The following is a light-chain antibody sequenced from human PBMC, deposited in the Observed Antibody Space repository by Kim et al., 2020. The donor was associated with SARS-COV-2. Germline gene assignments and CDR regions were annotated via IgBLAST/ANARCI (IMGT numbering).Light chain of an antibody. V-gene: IGKV3-15*01. CDR2: GAS. CDR1: QSVGNN. CDR3: QQYNNWPPYT. Sequence: VSPGERAALSCRASQSVGNNLAWYQVKPGQAPRILIYGASTRATGIPARFSGGGSGTEFTLTISSLQSEDFAVYYCQQYNNWPPYTFGQGTKLEI. J-gene: IGKJ2*01.